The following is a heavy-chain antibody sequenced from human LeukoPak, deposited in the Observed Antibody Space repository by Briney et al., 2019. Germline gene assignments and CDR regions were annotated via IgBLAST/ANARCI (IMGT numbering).Heavy chain of an antibody. J-gene: IGHJ4*02. D-gene: IGHD3-22*01. CDR1: GGSISSSSYY. V-gene: IGHV4-39*07. Sequence: PSETLSLTCTVSGGSISSSSYYWGWIRQPPGKGLEWIGSIYYSGSTYYNPSLKSRVTISVDTSKNQFSLKLSSVTAADTAVYYCARGALWYYYDSSGYISDRAFDYWGQGTLVTVSS. CDR3: ARGALWYYYDSSGYISDRAFDY. CDR2: IYYSGST.